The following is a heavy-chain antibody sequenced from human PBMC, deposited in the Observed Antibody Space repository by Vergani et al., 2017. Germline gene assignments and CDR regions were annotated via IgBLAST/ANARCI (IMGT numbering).Heavy chain of an antibody. V-gene: IGHV4-4*07. CDR1: GGSISSYY. J-gene: IGHJ6*03. Sequence: QVQLQESGPGLVKPSETLSLTCTVSGGSISSYYWSWIRQPAGKGLEWIGRIYTSGSTNYNPSLKSRVTMSVDTSKNQFSLKLSSVTAADTAVYYCARSGSDTIFGVVIIYYYMDVWGKGTTVTVSS. CDR2: IYTSGST. CDR3: ARSGSDTIFGVVIIYYYMDV. D-gene: IGHD3-3*01.